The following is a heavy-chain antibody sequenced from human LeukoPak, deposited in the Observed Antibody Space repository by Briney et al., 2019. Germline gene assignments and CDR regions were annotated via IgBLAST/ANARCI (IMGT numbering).Heavy chain of an antibody. V-gene: IGHV3-74*01. CDR2: INSDGSST. CDR3: AKDLIAVAARSWFDP. J-gene: IGHJ5*02. Sequence: GGSLRLSCAASGFTFSNYWMHWVRQAPGKGLVWVSRINSDGSSTSYADSVKGRFTISRDNSKNTLYLQMNSLRAEDTAVYYCAKDLIAVAARSWFDPWGQGTLVTVSS. CDR1: GFTFSNYW. D-gene: IGHD6-19*01.